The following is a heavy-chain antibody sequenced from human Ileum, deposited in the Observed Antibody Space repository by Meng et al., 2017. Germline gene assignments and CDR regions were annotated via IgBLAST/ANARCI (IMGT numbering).Heavy chain of an antibody. J-gene: IGHJ4*02. CDR2: IGVSGDR. CDR3: VKGGIGENGLDY. D-gene: IGHD3-16*01. CDR1: GFSFSSFA. Sequence: GGSLRLSCAASGFSFSSFAMTWVRQAPGKGLEWVSSIGVSGDRYSAGSVKGRFIISRDNSKNTLSLQMSSLRADDTAIYYCVKGGIGENGLDYWGQGKLV. V-gene: IGHV3-23*01.